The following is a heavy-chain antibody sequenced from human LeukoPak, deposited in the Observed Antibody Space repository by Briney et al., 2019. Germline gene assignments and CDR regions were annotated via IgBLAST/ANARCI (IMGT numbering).Heavy chain of an antibody. Sequence: ASVKVSCKASGYTFTGYYMHWVRQAPGQGLEWMGWINPNSGGTNYAQKLQGRVTMTTDTSTSTAYMELRSLRSDDTAVYYCAREGIGRDGYNLDYFDYWGQGTLVTVSS. J-gene: IGHJ4*02. CDR2: INPNSGGT. CDR3: AREGIGRDGYNLDYFDY. D-gene: IGHD5-24*01. CDR1: GYTFTGYY. V-gene: IGHV1-2*02.